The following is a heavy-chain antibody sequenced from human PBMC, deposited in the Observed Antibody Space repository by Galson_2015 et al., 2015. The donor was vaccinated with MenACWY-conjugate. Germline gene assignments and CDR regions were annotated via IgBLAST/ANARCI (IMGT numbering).Heavy chain of an antibody. CDR1: GFTFSSYW. J-gene: IGHJ4*02. CDR3: ARSSSSWYLHFAY. Sequence: SLRLSCAASGFTFSSYWMSWVRQAPGKGLEWVANIKQDGSEKYYVDSVKGRFTISRDNAKNSLYLQMNSLRAEDTAVYYCARSSSSWYLHFAYWGQGTLVTVSS. V-gene: IGHV3-7*03. CDR2: IKQDGSEK. D-gene: IGHD6-13*01.